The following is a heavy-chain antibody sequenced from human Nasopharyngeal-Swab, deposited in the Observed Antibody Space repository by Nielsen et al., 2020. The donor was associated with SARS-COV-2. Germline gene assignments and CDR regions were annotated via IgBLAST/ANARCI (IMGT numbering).Heavy chain of an antibody. CDR3: ATTGGMGV. CDR2: IKKDGNEK. J-gene: IGHJ4*02. Sequence: WIRQPPGKGLEWVASIKKDGNEKYYVDSVKGRFTISRDNGKNSLYLQMDSLRAEDTAMYYCATTGGMGVWGQGTLVTSPQ. D-gene: IGHD3-16*01. V-gene: IGHV3-7*03.